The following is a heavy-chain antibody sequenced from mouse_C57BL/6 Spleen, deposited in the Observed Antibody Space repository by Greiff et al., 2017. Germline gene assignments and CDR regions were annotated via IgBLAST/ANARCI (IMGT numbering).Heavy chain of an antibody. CDR1: GYTFTSYW. D-gene: IGHD1-1*01. Sequence: QVQLQQPGAELVKPGASVKLSCKASGYTFTSYWMHWVKQRPGQGLEWIGMIHPNSGSTNYNEKFKSKATLTVDKSSSTAYMQLSSLTSEDSAVXYCAEGGDYGSSYLFWGTGTTVTVSS. V-gene: IGHV1-64*01. J-gene: IGHJ1*03. CDR2: IHPNSGST. CDR3: AEGGDYGSSYLF.